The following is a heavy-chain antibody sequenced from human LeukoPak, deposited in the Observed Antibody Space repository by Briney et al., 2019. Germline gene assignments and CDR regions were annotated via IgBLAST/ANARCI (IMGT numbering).Heavy chain of an antibody. CDR2: IYYSGST. D-gene: IGHD4-17*01. V-gene: IGHV4-59*01. Sequence: PSETLSLTCAVYGGSFSGYYWSWIRQPPGKGLEWIGYIYYSGSTNYNPSLKSRVTISVDTSKNQFSLKLSSVTAADTAVYYCARYDYGDSEGAFDIWGQGTMVTVSS. CDR3: ARYDYGDSEGAFDI. CDR1: GGSFSGYY. J-gene: IGHJ3*02.